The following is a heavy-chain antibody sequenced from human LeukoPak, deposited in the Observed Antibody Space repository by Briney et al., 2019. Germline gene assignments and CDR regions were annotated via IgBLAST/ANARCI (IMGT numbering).Heavy chain of an antibody. Sequence: GGSLRLSCAASGFTFTSYAMHWVRQAPGKGLEWVAVISYDGSNKYYADSVKGRFTFSRDNSMNTLYLQMNSLRAEDTAVYYCARDWQGSPGYYFDYWGQGTLVTVSS. D-gene: IGHD2-2*01. CDR2: ISYDGSNK. J-gene: IGHJ4*02. CDR1: GFTFTSYA. V-gene: IGHV3-30*04. CDR3: ARDWQGSPGYYFDY.